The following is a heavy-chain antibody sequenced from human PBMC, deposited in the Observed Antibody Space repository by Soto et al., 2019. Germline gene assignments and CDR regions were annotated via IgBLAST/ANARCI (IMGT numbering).Heavy chain of an antibody. J-gene: IGHJ4*02. CDR2: INHSGST. CDR1: GGSFSGYY. V-gene: IGHV4-34*01. D-gene: IGHD3-3*01. CDR3: ATTGGYDFWSGYYHSDYFDY. Sequence: SETLSLTCAVYGGSFSGYYWSWIRQPPGKGLEWIGEINHSGSTNYNPSLKSRDTISVDTSKNQFSLKLSSVTAADTAVYYCATTGGYDFWSGYYHSDYFDYWGQGTLVTASS.